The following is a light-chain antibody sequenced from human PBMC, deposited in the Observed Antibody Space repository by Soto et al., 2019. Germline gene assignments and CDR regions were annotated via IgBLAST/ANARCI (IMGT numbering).Light chain of an antibody. J-gene: IGKJ4*01. V-gene: IGKV3D-15*01. CDR2: GAS. CDR1: QSVSIL. CDR3: QQANSFPLT. Sequence: ERVMTQSPATLSVSPGERATLSCRASQSVSILLAWYQQKPGQAPRLLIYGASSRATGIPDRFSGSGSGTEFTLTISSLQPEDFATYYCQQANSFPLTFGGGTKVDIK.